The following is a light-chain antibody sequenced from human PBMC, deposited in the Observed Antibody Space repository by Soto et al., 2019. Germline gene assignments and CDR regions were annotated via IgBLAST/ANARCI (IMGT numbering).Light chain of an antibody. CDR3: AAWDDSRYGVV. CDR1: SSNIGSNH. Sequence: QSVLTQSPSVSGTPGQRVIIACSGSSSNIGSNHVNWYRHLPGAAPKHLIFRSDQRPSGVPDRFSGSKSGTTASLAISGLQSGDEADYYCAAWDDSRYGVVFGGGTKLTVL. V-gene: IGLV1-44*01. CDR2: RSD. J-gene: IGLJ2*01.